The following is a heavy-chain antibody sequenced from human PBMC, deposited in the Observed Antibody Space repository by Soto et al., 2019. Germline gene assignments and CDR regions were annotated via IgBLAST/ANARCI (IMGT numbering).Heavy chain of an antibody. CDR2: INPDSGAT. J-gene: IGHJ4*02. D-gene: IGHD2-8*02. Sequence: HEHLVQSGAEVKRPEASLKVSCKASGYSFTGYYIHWVRQAPGQGLEWMGWINPDSGATNYAQNFQGRVTLTSDTSISTASMDLTSLTSDYTAVYYCVRGDYGTGGYPFPYFDYWGQGTLVIVSS. CDR1: GYSFTGYY. V-gene: IGHV1-2*02. CDR3: VRGDYGTGGYPFPYFDY.